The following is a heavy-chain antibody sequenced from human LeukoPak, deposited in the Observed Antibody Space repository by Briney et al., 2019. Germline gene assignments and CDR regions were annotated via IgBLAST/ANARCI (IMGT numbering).Heavy chain of an antibody. D-gene: IGHD6-13*01. CDR2: ISDSNTYI. V-gene: IGHV3-21*01. Sequence: GGSLRLSCAASGFAFSTYSMNWVRQAPGKGLEWVSSISDSNTYIYYADSVKGRFTISRDNAKNSLYLQMNSLRAEDTAVYYCAREGFDSSGWYGGVYWGQGTLVTVSS. J-gene: IGHJ4*02. CDR1: GFAFSTYS. CDR3: AREGFDSSGWYGGVY.